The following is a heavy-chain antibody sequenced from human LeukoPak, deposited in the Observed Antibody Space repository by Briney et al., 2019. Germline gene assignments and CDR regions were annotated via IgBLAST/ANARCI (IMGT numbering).Heavy chain of an antibody. Sequence: GGSLRLSCAASGFTVSSNYMSWVRQAPGKGLEWVSVIYSGGSTYYADSVKGRFTISRDNSKNTLYLQMNSLRAEDTAVYYCARDNGYSSSWYDYWGQGTLVTVSS. D-gene: IGHD6-13*01. CDR3: ARDNGYSSSWYDY. CDR1: GFTVSSNY. J-gene: IGHJ4*02. CDR2: IYSGGST. V-gene: IGHV3-66*02.